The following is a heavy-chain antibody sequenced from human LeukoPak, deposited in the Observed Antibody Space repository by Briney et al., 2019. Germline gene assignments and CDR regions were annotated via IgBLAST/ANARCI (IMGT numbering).Heavy chain of an antibody. Sequence: ASVKVSCKASGYTFTSYDINWVRQATGQGLEWMGWMNPNSGNTGYAQKFQGRVTITRNTSISTAYMELSSLRSEDTAVYYCARGELMYYYDSSGYGGFDYWGQGTLVTVSS. CDR1: GYTFTSYD. D-gene: IGHD3-22*01. CDR2: MNPNSGNT. CDR3: ARGELMYYYDSSGYGGFDY. V-gene: IGHV1-8*03. J-gene: IGHJ4*02.